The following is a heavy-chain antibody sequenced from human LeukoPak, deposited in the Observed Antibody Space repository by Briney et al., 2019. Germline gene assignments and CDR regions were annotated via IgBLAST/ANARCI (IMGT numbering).Heavy chain of an antibody. CDR3: ARGGYYGSGNDFRFDP. D-gene: IGHD3-10*01. Sequence: SETLSLTCSVSGDSVTSSYWTWIRETPGKGLEWIGYIHYSGGTNFNPSLKSRVTISVETSKNQFSLKLKSVTAADTAVYYCARGGYYGSGNDFRFDPWGQGTLVTVSS. J-gene: IGHJ5*02. V-gene: IGHV4-59*02. CDR1: GDSVTSSY. CDR2: IHYSGGT.